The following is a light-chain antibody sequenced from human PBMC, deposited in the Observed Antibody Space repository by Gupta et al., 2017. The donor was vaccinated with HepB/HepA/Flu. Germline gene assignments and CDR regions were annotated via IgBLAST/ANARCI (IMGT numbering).Light chain of an antibody. CDR3: QQYYSTPLT. J-gene: IGKJ1*01. Sequence: IAMTQSPDSLAVSLGARATSNCKSSQSVLYSSNNKNYLAWYQQKPGQPPKLLIYWASTRESGVPDRFSGSGSGTDFTLTISSLQTEDVAVYYCQQYYSTPLTFGQGTKVEIK. CDR2: WAS. V-gene: IGKV4-1*01. CDR1: QSVLYSSNNKNY.